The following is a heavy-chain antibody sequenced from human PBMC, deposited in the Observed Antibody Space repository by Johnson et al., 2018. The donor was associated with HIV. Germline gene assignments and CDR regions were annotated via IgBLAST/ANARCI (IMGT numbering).Heavy chain of an antibody. CDR2: IKQDGSEK. CDR3: ARALYYYDRGDAFDI. J-gene: IGHJ3*02. Sequence: VQLVESGGGLVQPGGSLRLSCAASGFTFSSYWMSWVRQAPGKGLEWVANIKQDGSEKYYVDSVKGRFTISRDNAKNSLYLQRNSLRAEDTAVYYWARALYYYDRGDAFDIWGQGTMGTVSS. D-gene: IGHD3-22*01. V-gene: IGHV3-7*01. CDR1: GFTFSSYW.